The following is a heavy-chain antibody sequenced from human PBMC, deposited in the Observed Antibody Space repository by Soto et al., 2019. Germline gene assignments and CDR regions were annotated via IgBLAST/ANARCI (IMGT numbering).Heavy chain of an antibody. V-gene: IGHV1-69*06. Sequence: QVQLVQSGAEVKKPGSSVKVSCKASGGTFSNYALTWVRQAPGQGLEWMGGIIPLSGTPNYAQKFKGRVTITADKPTTTVYMELSSLRSEDTAVYYCTRGIQLWSWRQGTLVTVSS. D-gene: IGHD5-18*01. CDR1: GGTFSNYA. CDR2: IIPLSGTP. CDR3: TRGIQLWS. J-gene: IGHJ5*02.